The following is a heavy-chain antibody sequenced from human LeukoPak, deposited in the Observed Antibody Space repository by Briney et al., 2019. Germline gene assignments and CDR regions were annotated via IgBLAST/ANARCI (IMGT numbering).Heavy chain of an antibody. CDR2: IKQDGSEK. D-gene: IGHD6-13*01. V-gene: IGHV3-7*05. J-gene: IGHJ4*02. CDR1: GDTFSRYW. CDR3: ARWYSSRTDY. Sequence: PGGSLRLSCAASGDTFSRYWMSWVRQAPGRGLEWVANIKQDGSEKYYVHSVKARFTISRDNAKNSLYLQMNSLRAEDTAVHYCARWYSSRTDYCGQGTLVTVSS.